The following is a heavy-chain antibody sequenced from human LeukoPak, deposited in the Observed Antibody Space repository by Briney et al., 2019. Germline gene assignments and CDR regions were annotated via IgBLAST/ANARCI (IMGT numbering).Heavy chain of an antibody. J-gene: IGHJ5*02. D-gene: IGHD3-3*02. CDR1: GFTFSDYY. CDR3: ASRIFGVVGFDP. V-gene: IGHV3-11*01. CDR2: ISSSGSTI. Sequence: KSGGSLRLSCAASGFTFSDYYMSWIRQTPGKGLEWVSYISSSGSTIYYADSVKGRFTISRDNAKNSLYLQMNSLRAEDTAVYYCASRIFGVVGFDPWGQGTLVTVSS.